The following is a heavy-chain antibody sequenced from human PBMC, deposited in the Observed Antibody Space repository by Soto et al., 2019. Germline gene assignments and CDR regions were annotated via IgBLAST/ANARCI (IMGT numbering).Heavy chain of an antibody. CDR2: IYYSGST. CDR3: ARVRPKIRYFDWLLSDDAFDI. Sequence: NPSETLSLTCTVSGGSISSYYWSWIRQPPGKGLEWIGYIYYSGSTNYNPSLKSRVTISVDTSKNQFSLKLSSVTAADTAVYYCARVRPKIRYFDWLLSDDAFDIWGQGTMVTVSS. V-gene: IGHV4-59*01. J-gene: IGHJ3*02. D-gene: IGHD3-9*01. CDR1: GGSISSYY.